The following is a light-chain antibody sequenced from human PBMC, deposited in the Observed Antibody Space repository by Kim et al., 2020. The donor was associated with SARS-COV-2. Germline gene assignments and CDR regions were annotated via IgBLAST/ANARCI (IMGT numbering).Light chain of an antibody. Sequence: KTGTIYGTGSSCSMASNYVQWDQQRPGSAPPTVIYGHNQRPSGVPDRFSGSIDSSSNSASLTISGLTTEDEADYYCQSYDSTTFWVFGGGTQLTVL. J-gene: IGLJ3*02. CDR2: GHN. V-gene: IGLV6-57*02. CDR3: QSYDSTTFWV. CDR1: SCSMASNY.